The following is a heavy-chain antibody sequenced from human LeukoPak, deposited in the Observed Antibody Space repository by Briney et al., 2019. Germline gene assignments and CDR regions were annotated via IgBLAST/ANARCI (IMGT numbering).Heavy chain of an antibody. V-gene: IGHV1-8*01. CDR2: MNPNSGNT. J-gene: IGHJ4*02. Sequence: ASVEVSCKASGYTFTSYDINWVRQATGQGLEWMGWMNPNSGNTGYAQKFQGRVTMTRNTSISTAYMELSSLRSEDTAVYYCARAIRMVRGVIYYFDYWGQGTLVTVSS. CDR3: ARAIRMVRGVIYYFDY. CDR1: GYTFTSYD. D-gene: IGHD3-10*01.